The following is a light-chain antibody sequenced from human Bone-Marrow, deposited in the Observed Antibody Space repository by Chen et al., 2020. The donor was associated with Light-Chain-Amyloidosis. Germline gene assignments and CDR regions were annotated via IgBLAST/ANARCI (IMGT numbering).Light chain of an antibody. CDR2: DVT. V-gene: IGLV2-8*01. J-gene: IGLJ1*01. CDR1: SGDVGGYDY. CDR3: CSYAGSNNFYV. Sequence: QSALTQPPSASGSPGQSVTISCTGTSGDVGGYDYVSWYQQHPGKAPKLLIYDVTNRPSGVPDRFAGSKSGNTASLTVSGLQAEDEADYYCCSYAGSNNFYVFGTGTKVSVL.